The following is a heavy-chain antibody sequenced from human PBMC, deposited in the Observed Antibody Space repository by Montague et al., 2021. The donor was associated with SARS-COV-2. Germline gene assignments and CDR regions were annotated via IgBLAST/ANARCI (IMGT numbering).Heavy chain of an antibody. Sequence: SETLSLTCAVSGGSISGSNWWTWLRQPPGKGLEWIGEILHSGSTNYISSLKSRVTISVDKSKNQFSLQLTSPTAADTAVYYCARDFRGAYNFFDPWGQGALVTVSS. V-gene: IGHV4-4*02. J-gene: IGHJ5*02. CDR1: GGSISGSNW. CDR3: ARDFRGAYNFFDP. D-gene: IGHD4/OR15-4a*01. CDR2: ILHSGST.